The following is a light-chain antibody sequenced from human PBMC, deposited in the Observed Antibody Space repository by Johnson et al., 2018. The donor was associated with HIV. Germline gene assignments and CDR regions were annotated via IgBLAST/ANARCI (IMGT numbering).Light chain of an antibody. CDR1: SSNIENNY. J-gene: IGLJ1*01. V-gene: IGLV1-51*02. CDR2: ENN. Sequence: QSVLTQPPSVSAAPGQKVTISCSGSSSNIENNYVSWYQQLPGAAPKVLIYENNKRPSEIPDRFSGSKSGTSATLVITGLRTGDEADYYCGTWDSSLSAFVFGAGTTVIVL. CDR3: GTWDSSLSAFV.